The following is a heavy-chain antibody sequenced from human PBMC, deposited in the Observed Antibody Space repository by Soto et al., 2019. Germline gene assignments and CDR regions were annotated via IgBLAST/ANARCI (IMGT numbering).Heavy chain of an antibody. D-gene: IGHD2-2*01. CDR3: ARDGPYCSSTSCPPPPFSY. Sequence: ASVKVSCKASGYTFTSYYMHWVRQAPGQGLEWMGIINPSGGSTSYAQKFQGRVTMTRDTSTSTVYMELSSLRSEDTAVYYCARDGPYCSSTSCPPPPFSYWGQGTLVTVSS. J-gene: IGHJ4*02. CDR2: INPSGGST. CDR1: GYTFTSYY. V-gene: IGHV1-46*03.